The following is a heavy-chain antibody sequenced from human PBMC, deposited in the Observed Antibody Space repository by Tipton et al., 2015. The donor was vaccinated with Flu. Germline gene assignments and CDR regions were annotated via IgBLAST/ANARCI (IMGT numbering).Heavy chain of an antibody. V-gene: IGHV3-7*01. D-gene: IGHD3-3*02. J-gene: IGHJ4*02. CDR3: ARGGLAPGNY. CDR1: GFTFSDYW. Sequence: SLRLSCAASGFTFSDYWMAWVRQAPGKGLEWVANIRQDGSQKYYVNSVRGRFTISRDNARNSLYLQMNGLRADDTAVYYCARGGLAPGNYWGQGTLVTVSA. CDR2: IRQDGSQK.